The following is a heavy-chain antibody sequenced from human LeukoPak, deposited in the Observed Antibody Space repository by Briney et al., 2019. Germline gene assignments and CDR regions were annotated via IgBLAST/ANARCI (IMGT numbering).Heavy chain of an antibody. Sequence: GGSLRLSCAASGFTFSSYAMSCVRQAPGKGLEWASAISGSGGRKYYDDSVKGRFTISRDNSKNTLYLQMTSLRAEDTAVYYCAKLYARVTRYYFDYWGQGTLVTVSS. CDR2: ISGSGGRK. D-gene: IGHD4-23*01. V-gene: IGHV3-23*01. CDR1: GFTFSSYA. J-gene: IGHJ4*02. CDR3: AKLYARVTRYYFDY.